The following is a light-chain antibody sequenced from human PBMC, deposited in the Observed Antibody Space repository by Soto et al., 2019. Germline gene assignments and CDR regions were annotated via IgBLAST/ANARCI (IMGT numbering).Light chain of an antibody. CDR2: TAS. V-gene: IGKV1-12*01. CDR3: QQANSFPPT. J-gene: IGKJ4*01. CDR1: QDITIW. Sequence: DGQMTQSPSSVSASVGDRVTSTCRASQDITIWLAWYQQKPGRAPTFLIYTASWLQRGVPSRFSGSGSGTDFTLTISSLQPEDFATYYCQQANSFPPTFGGGTKVELK.